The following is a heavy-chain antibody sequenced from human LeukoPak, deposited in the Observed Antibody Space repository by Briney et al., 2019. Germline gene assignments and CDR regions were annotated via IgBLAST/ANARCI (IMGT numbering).Heavy chain of an antibody. D-gene: IGHD3-10*01. CDR2: ISGSGSTT. CDR1: GFTFSSYA. J-gene: IGHJ4*02. Sequence: GGSLRLSCAASGFTFSSYAMSWVRQAPGKGLKWVSAISGSGSTTYYADSVKGRFTISRDNSKNTLYLQMSSLRAEDTAVYYCAKVGDYYGSGKYSNFDYWGQGTLVTVSS. CDR3: AKVGDYYGSGKYSNFDY. V-gene: IGHV3-23*01.